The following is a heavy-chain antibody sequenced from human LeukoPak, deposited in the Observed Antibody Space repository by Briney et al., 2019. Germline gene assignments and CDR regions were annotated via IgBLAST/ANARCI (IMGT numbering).Heavy chain of an antibody. CDR2: ITSRGEST. Sequence: PGGSLRLSCAASRFTFSIYAMRWVRQAPGKGLQWVSSITSRGESTWYIDSVKGRFTITRDNSENTLYLQMPILRAEDTAVYYCARDRPNYYGSDGHYYRRDGDYWGRGTLVSVSS. D-gene: IGHD3-22*01. CDR1: RFTFSIYA. V-gene: IGHV3-23*01. J-gene: IGHJ4*02. CDR3: ARDRPNYYGSDGHYYRRDGDY.